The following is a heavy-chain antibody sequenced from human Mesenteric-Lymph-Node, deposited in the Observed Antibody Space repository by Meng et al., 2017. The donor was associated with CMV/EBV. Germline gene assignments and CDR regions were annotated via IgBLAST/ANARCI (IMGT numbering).Heavy chain of an antibody. CDR2: IYHSGST. V-gene: IGHV4-38-2*02. CDR3: ARSSITIFGVVIPFDP. CDR1: GYSISSGYY. D-gene: IGHD3-3*01. Sequence: SETLSLTCTVSGYSISSGYYWGWIRQPPGKGLEWIGSIYHSGSTYYNPSLKSRVTISVDTSKNQFSLKLSSVTAADTAVYYCARSSITIFGVVIPFDPWGQGTLVTVS. J-gene: IGHJ5*02.